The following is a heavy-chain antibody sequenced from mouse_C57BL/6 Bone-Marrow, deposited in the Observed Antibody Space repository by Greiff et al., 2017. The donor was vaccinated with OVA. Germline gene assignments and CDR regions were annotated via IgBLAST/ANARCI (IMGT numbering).Heavy chain of an antibody. CDR2: IDPENGDT. CDR3: TTYTLYYYAMDY. J-gene: IGHJ4*01. Sequence: DVHLVESGAELVRPGASVKLSCTASGFNIKDDYMHWVKQRPEQGLEWIGWIDPENGDTEYASKFQGKATITADTSSNTAYLQLSSLTSEDTAVYYCTTYTLYYYAMDYWGQGTSVTVSS. V-gene: IGHV14-4*01. CDR1: GFNIKDDY.